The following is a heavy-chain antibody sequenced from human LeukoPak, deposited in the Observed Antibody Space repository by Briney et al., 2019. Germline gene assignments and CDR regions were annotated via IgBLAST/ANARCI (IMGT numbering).Heavy chain of an antibody. CDR1: GFTFSSYS. CDR2: ISTSSSYI. J-gene: IGHJ5*02. Sequence: GGSLRLSCAASGFTFSSYSMNWVRQAPGKVLEWVSSISTSSSYIYYAGSVKGRFTISRDNARNSLFLQLNSLRAEDTAVYYCARGAAVVAASDNWFDPWGQGTLVTVSS. V-gene: IGHV3-21*01. D-gene: IGHD2-15*01. CDR3: ARGAAVVAASDNWFDP.